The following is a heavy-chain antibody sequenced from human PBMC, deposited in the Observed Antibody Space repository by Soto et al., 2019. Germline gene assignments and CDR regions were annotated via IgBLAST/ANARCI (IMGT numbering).Heavy chain of an antibody. CDR2: IYYSGST. CDR3: ARRVVPAAMEERAPSNWFDP. J-gene: IGHJ5*02. V-gene: IGHV4-31*03. Sequence: QVQLQESGPGLVKPSQTLSLTCTVSGGSISSGGYYWSWIRQHPGKGLEWIGYIYYSGSTYYNPSLKIRVTISVATSKNLFSLKLSSVTAADTAVYYCARRVVPAAMEERAPSNWFDPWGQGTLVTVSS. CDR1: GGSISSGGYY. D-gene: IGHD2-2*01.